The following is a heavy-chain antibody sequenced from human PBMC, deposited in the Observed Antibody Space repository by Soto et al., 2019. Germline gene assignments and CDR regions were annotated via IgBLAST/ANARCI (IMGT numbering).Heavy chain of an antibody. V-gene: IGHV4-59*01. CDR2: IYYSGST. D-gene: IGHD6-13*01. Sequence: XETLSLTFAVSGGSISSYYWSWIRKPPGKGLDWIGYIYYSGSTNYNPSLKSRVTISVDTSKNQFSLKLSSVTAADTAVYYCARGEGQQLVPWWFDHWGQGTLVTVSS. CDR1: GGSISSYY. CDR3: ARGEGQQLVPWWFDH. J-gene: IGHJ5*02.